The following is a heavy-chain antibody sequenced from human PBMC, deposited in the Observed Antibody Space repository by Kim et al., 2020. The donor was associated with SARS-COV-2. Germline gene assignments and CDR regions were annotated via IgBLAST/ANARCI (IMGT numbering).Heavy chain of an antibody. CDR1: GFTFNNYW. J-gene: IGHJ6*02. CDR2: ISGDGSST. V-gene: IGHV3-74*01. CDR3: ARDGPGNYGMDV. Sequence: GGSLRLSCAASGFTFNNYWMHWVRQAAGKGLVWVSRISGDGSSTNYVDSVKGRFTISRDNAKSTLYVQMKSLRAEDTAVYYCARDGPGNYGMDVWGQGTTVTVSS.